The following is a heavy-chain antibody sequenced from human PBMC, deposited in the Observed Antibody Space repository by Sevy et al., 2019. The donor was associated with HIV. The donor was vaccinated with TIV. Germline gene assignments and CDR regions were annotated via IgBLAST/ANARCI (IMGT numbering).Heavy chain of an antibody. CDR2: ISASNGNT. CDR3: ALYCSTTNCIFDH. J-gene: IGHJ4*02. V-gene: IGHV1-18*01. D-gene: IGHD2-2*01. Sequence: GESLKISCKASGDTFMNYGFSWVRQAPGQGLEWMGWISASNGNTNYARKFQGRVTMTTDTSTTTAYMELRSLRSDDTAVYYCALYCSTTNCIFDHWGQGTLVTVSS. CDR1: GDTFMNYG.